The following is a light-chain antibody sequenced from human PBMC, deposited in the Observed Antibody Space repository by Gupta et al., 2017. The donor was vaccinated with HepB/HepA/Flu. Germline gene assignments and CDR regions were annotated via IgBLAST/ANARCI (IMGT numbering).Light chain of an antibody. V-gene: IGKV3-20*01. J-gene: IGKJ3*01. CDR3: QQYFNSPFT. Sequence: EIVLTQSPGTLSLSPGDRATLSCRASQSVGNSFLAWYQQRPGQAPSLLIYTASSRATGIPDRFSGSGSGTDFTLTISRLEPEDFAVYYCQQYFNSPFTFGPGTKVDIK. CDR2: TAS. CDR1: QSVGNSF.